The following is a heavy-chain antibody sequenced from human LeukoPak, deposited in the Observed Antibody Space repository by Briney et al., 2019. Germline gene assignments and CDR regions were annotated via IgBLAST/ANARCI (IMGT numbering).Heavy chain of an antibody. CDR3: ARERDSSGYYEDY. CDR2: ISYDGSNK. V-gene: IGHV3-30*03. Sequence: GRSLRLSCAASGFTFSSYGMHWVRQAPGKGLEWVAVISYDGSNKYYADSVKGRFTIPRDNSKNTLYLQMNSLRAEDTAVYYCARERDSSGYYEDYWGQGTLVTVSS. CDR1: GFTFSSYG. D-gene: IGHD3-22*01. J-gene: IGHJ4*02.